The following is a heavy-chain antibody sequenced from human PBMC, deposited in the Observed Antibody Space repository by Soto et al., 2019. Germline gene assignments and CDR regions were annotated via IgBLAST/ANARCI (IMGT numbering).Heavy chain of an antibody. CDR1: GGSISSSNW. J-gene: IGHJ4*02. Sequence: PSETLSLTCAVSGGSISSSNWWSWVRQPPGKGLEWIGEIYHSGSTNYNPSLKSRVTISVDKSKNQFSLKLSSVTAADTAVYYCARGGGYCSGGSCYDYWGQGTLVTVSS. CDR2: IYHSGST. D-gene: IGHD2-15*01. V-gene: IGHV4-4*02. CDR3: ARGGGYCSGGSCYDY.